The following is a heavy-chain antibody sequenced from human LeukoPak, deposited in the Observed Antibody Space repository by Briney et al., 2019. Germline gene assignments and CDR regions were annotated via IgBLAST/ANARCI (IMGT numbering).Heavy chain of an antibody. CDR2: INQDGSEK. D-gene: IGHD5-18*01. CDR1: GFTLITYW. CDR3: ARDLGGYSYGSHFDY. Sequence: PGGSLRLSCAASGFTLITYWMTWVRQAPGKGLEWVANINQDGSEKYYVGSVKGRFTISRDNARNSLYLQMNSLRAEDTAVYYCARDLGGYSYGSHFDYWGQGTLVTVSS. J-gene: IGHJ4*02. V-gene: IGHV3-7*01.